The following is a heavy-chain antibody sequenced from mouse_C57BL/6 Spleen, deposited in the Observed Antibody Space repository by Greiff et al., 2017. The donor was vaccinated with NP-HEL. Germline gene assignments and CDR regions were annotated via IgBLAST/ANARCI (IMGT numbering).Heavy chain of an antibody. CDR1: GYTFTSYW. CDR3: ARSNYGSSYGGYFDV. Sequence: QVHVKQSGAELAKPGASVKLSCKASGYTFTSYWMHWVKQRPGQGLEWIGYINPSSGYTKYNQKFKDKATLTADKSSSTAYMQLSSLTYEDSAVYYCARSNYGSSYGGYFDVWGTGTTVTVSS. J-gene: IGHJ1*03. V-gene: IGHV1-7*01. CDR2: INPSSGYT. D-gene: IGHD1-1*01.